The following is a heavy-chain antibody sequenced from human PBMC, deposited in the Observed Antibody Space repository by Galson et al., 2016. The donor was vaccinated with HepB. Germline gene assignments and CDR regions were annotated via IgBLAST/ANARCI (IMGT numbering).Heavy chain of an antibody. J-gene: IGHJ6*02. Sequence: SLRLSCAASGFTLSTYDIQWVRQGTGKGLQWVSSIGKGGDTHYLGSVKGRFIISRENAKNSVYLPMNSLRAEDTAVYYCVTEGYYGMDVWGQGTTVTVSS. CDR2: IGKGGDT. V-gene: IGHV3-13*01. CDR1: GFTLSTYD. CDR3: VTEGYYGMDV.